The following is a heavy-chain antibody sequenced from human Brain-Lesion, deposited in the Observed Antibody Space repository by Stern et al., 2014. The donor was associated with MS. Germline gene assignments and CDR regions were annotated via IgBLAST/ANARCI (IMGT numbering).Heavy chain of an antibody. V-gene: IGHV4-4*02. CDR2: SDHSGST. CDR1: GGSISSSNW. J-gene: IGHJ4*02. Sequence: QLQLQESGPGLVKPSGTLSLTCAVSGGSISSSNWWSWVRQSPGKGLEWIGESDHSGSTIYNPSLKSRFPVPVNSPKTRFSLTLRSVTAADTAVYFCARFPASRPHVFDSWGQGTLVTVSS. D-gene: IGHD6-13*01. CDR3: ARFPASRPHVFDS.